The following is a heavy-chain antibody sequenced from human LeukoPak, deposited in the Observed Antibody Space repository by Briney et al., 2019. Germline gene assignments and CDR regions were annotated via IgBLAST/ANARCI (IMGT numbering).Heavy chain of an antibody. V-gene: IGHV3-7*01. Sequence: GGSLRLSCAASGFTFSSYEMNWVRQAPGKGLEWVASIREDGSQKTAVDSVRGRFTISRDNAKNSAYLQMDSLRADDTAVYYCARGPTNGQAFDYWGQGTLVSVSS. CDR1: GFTFSSYE. J-gene: IGHJ4*02. CDR2: IREDGSQK. CDR3: ARGPTNGQAFDY. D-gene: IGHD2-8*01.